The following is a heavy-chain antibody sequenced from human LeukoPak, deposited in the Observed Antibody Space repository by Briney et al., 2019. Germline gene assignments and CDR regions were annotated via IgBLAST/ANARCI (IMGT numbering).Heavy chain of an antibody. D-gene: IGHD2-2*01. CDR1: GFTVSSNY. V-gene: IGHV3-53*01. CDR3: AASSSSKQPPFDY. J-gene: IGHJ4*02. Sequence: GGSLRLSCAASGFTVSSNYMSWVRQAPGKGLEWVSVIYSGGSTYYADSVKGRFTISRDNSKNTLYLQMNSLRAEDAAVYYCAASSSSKQPPFDYWGQGTLVTVSS. CDR2: IYSGGST.